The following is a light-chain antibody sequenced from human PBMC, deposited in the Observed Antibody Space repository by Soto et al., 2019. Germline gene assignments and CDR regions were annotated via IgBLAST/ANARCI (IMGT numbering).Light chain of an antibody. CDR3: HQRYNWPRVT. Sequence: TQSPSTVSASVGDGVTITCRASQSIRTWLAWYQQKPGQPPRLLIYDVSNRATGIPARFSGSGSGTDFTLTITSLEPEDFAVYFCHQRYNWPRVTFGQGTQLEIK. CDR2: DVS. V-gene: IGKV3-11*01. CDR1: QSIRTW. J-gene: IGKJ5*01.